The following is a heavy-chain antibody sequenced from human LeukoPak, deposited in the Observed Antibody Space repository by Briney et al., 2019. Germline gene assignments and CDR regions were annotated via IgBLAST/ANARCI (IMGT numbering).Heavy chain of an antibody. CDR1: GYTITSYD. D-gene: IGHD5-24*01. CDR3: AKGFRRDGYNLDY. J-gene: IGHJ4*01. Sequence: GASVTVSCKASGYTITSYDINWVRQATGQGLECVGWTNPNSGNTGYAQKFQGRVTMTRNTSISTAYMELSSLRSEDTAVYYCAKGFRRDGYNLDYWGQGTLVTVSS. V-gene: IGHV1-8*01. CDR2: TNPNSGNT.